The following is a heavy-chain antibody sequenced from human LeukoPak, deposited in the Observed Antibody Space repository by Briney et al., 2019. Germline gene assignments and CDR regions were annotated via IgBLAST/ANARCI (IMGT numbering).Heavy chain of an antibody. V-gene: IGHV4-59*12. D-gene: IGHD6-19*01. CDR2: IYYSGST. CDR3: AESSGWYNAYFQH. Sequence: SETLSLTCTVSGGSISSYYWSWIRQPPGKGLEWIGYIYYSGSTNYNPSLKSRVTISVDTSKNQFSLKLSSVTAADTAVYYCAESSGWYNAYFQHWGQGTLVTVSS. CDR1: GGSISSYY. J-gene: IGHJ1*01.